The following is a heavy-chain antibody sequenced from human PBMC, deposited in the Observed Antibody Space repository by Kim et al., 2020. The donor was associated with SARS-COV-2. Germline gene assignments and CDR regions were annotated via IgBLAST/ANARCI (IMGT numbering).Heavy chain of an antibody. CDR3: VRHRGIAVTSDS. J-gene: IGHJ4*02. CDR2: VYYSGSA. Sequence: SETLSLSCSVSGDSISKNNNYWGWIRQSPGKGLEWIGAVYYSGSAYYTPSLRSRLTISVDTSRNLFSLQLGSVTAADTATYYCVRHRGIAVTSDSWGQGT. D-gene: IGHD6-19*01. CDR1: GDSISKNNNY. V-gene: IGHV4-39*01.